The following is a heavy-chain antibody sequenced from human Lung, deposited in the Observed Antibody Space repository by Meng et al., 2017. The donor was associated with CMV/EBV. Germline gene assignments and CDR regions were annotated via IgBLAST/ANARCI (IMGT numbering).Heavy chain of an antibody. CDR3: ARDPTVAAAGSNYFDS. CDR2: IIPLLTVK. V-gene: IGHV1-69*10. D-gene: IGHD6-25*01. J-gene: IGHJ4*02. Sequence: SXXVSXKTSGDTFGYFAISWVRQAPGQGLEWMGGIIPLLTVKNYAQNFQGRVTISADKSTATVYLELTGLRPDDTAVYFCARDPTVAAAGSNYFDSWGQGTXVTCSS. CDR1: GDTFGYFA.